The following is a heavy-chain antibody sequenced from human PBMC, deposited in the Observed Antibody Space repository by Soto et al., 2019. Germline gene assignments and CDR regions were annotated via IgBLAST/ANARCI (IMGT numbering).Heavy chain of an antibody. J-gene: IGHJ6*02. D-gene: IGHD3-10*01. CDR2: INHSGST. CDR3: ARGVRVLLWFGDSRNYYYYGMDV. CDR1: GGSFSGYY. V-gene: IGHV4-34*01. Sequence: SETLSLTCAVYGGSFSGYYWSWIRQPPGKGLEWIGEINHSGSTNYNPSLKSRVTISVDTSKNQFSLKLSSVTAADTAVYYCARGVRVLLWFGDSRNYYYYGMDVWGQGTTVTVSS.